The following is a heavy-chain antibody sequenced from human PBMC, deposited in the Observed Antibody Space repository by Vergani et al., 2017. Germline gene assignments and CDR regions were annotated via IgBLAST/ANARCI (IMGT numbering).Heavy chain of an antibody. CDR1: GYTFTDYY. V-gene: IGHV1-2*02. J-gene: IGHJ6*04. CDR2: INPNKGGT. CDR3: AGDYGMNV. Sequence: QVQLVQSGAEVKKPGASVNVSCKASGYTFTDYYIHWVRQPPGQGLEWMGWINPNKGGTNYAQKFQGRGTMTRDTSISTAYVELSRLRSDETAVYYCAGDYGMNVWGKGTTVTVSS.